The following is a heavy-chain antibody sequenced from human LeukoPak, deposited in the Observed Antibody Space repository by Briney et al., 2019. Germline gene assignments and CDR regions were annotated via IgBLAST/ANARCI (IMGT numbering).Heavy chain of an antibody. V-gene: IGHV1-69*04. CDR1: GGTFSSYA. CDR2: IIPILGIA. CDR3: ARSTYYYDSSGYYGP. Sequence: EASVKVSCKASGGTFSSYAISWVRQAPGQGLEWMGRIIPILGIANYAQKFQGRVTITADKSTSTAYMELSSLRSEDTAVYYCARSTYYYDSSGYYGPWGQGTLVTVSS. D-gene: IGHD3-22*01. J-gene: IGHJ5*02.